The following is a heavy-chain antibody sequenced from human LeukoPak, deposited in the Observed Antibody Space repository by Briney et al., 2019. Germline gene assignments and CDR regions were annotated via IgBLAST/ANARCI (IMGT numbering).Heavy chain of an antibody. V-gene: IGHV3-23*01. Sequence: GGSLRLSFAASGLSFTSFAMSWVRQAPARGLEWLSSMKGTGETFYADSVRGRSTLFRDHSRNTVYLQMNNLRVEDTAVYYCARASWVSSADAVRWGQGTVVTVSS. CDR2: MKGTGET. CDR3: ARASWVSSADAVR. D-gene: IGHD3-16*01. J-gene: IGHJ4*02. CDR1: GLSFTSFA.